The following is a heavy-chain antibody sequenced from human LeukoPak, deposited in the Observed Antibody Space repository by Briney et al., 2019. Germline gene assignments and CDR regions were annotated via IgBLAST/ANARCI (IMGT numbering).Heavy chain of an antibody. J-gene: IGHJ4*02. CDR1: GGSISSYY. V-gene: IGHV4-59*01. D-gene: IGHD3-22*01. CDR3: AKVTGYMIEDYFDY. Sequence: SETLSLTCTVSGGSISSYYWSWVRQPPGKGLEWIGYIYYSGSTNYNPSLKSRVTISVDTSKNQFSLKLRSVTAADTAVYYCAKVTGYMIEDYFDYWGQGTLVTVSS. CDR2: IYYSGST.